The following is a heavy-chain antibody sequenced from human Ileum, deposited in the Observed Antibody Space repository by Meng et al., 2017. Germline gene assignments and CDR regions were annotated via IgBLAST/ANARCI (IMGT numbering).Heavy chain of an antibody. CDR3: ARERRHYYGSGSFDY. CDR1: GGPFSSDNCY. D-gene: IGHD3-10*01. Sequence: VQLQESGPGLVKPSQTLSPTCSVSGGPFSSDNCYWTWIRQTPGKGLEWIGLTYYNGSPFYNPSLRSRVTISVDTSKDQFSLKLTSVTAADTAVYYCARERRHYYGSGSFDYWGQGILVTVSS. V-gene: IGHV4-30-4*01. J-gene: IGHJ4*02. CDR2: TYYNGSP.